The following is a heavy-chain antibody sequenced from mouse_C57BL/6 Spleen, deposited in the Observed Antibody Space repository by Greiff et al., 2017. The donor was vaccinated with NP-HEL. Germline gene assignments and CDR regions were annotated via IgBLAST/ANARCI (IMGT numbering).Heavy chain of an antibody. Sequence: QVQLQQPGAELVMPGASVKLSCKASGYTFTSYWMHWVKQRPGQGLEWIGEIDPSDSYTNYNQKFKGKSTLTVDKSSSTAYMQLSSLTSEDSAVYYCASHYYGSSYRAMDYWGQGTSVTVSS. CDR1: GYTFTSYW. D-gene: IGHD1-1*01. V-gene: IGHV1-69*01. J-gene: IGHJ4*01. CDR3: ASHYYGSSYRAMDY. CDR2: IDPSDSYT.